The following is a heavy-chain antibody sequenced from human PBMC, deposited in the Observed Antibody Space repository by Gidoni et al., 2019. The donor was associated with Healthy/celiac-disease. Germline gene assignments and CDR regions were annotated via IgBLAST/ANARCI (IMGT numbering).Heavy chain of an antibody. Sequence: EVQLLESGGGLVQPGGSLRLSCAASGFTFSSYAMSWVRQAPGKGLEWVSAISGSGGSTYYADSVKGRFTISRDNSKNTLYLQMNSLRAEDTAVYYCAKWPRRGVQLERHIDYWGQGTLVTVSS. CDR1: GFTFSSYA. V-gene: IGHV3-23*01. CDR3: AKWPRRGVQLERHIDY. J-gene: IGHJ4*02. CDR2: ISGSGGST. D-gene: IGHD1-1*01.